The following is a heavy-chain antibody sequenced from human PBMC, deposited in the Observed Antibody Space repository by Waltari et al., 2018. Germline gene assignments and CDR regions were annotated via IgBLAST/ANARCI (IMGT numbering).Heavy chain of an antibody. D-gene: IGHD3-9*01. CDR1: GDFPSDDH. V-gene: IGHV4-59*08. CDR2: RRNTGAT. CDR3: ARLPTKYFDSLGWGFFDQ. J-gene: IGHJ4*02. Sequence: HVQLQESGPGLVKPSETLSLTCSVSGDFPSDDHWTWIRQAPGKGLEWIAYRRNTGATKCTPSFESRVTLSADTSKKQFSLRLTSVTAADTAVYFCARLPTKYFDSLGWGFFDQWGQGILVTVSS.